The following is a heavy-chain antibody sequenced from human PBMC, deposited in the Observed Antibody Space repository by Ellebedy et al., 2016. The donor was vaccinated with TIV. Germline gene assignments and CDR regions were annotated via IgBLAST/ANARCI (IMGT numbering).Heavy chain of an antibody. J-gene: IGHJ4*02. V-gene: IGHV1-8*01. CDR2: MNPNSGNT. CDR1: GYTFTSYD. Sequence: ASVKVSXXASGYTFTSYDINWVRQATGQGLEWMGWMNPNSGNTGYAQKFQGRVTMTTDTSTSTAYMELRSLRSDDTAVYYCALETSDYWGQGTLVTVSS. D-gene: IGHD1-7*01. CDR3: ALETSDY.